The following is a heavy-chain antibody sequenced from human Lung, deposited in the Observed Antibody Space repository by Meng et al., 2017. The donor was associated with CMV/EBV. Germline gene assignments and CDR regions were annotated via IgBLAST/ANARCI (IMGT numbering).Heavy chain of an antibody. J-gene: IGHJ4*02. CDR3: ARAGAFPQYFDY. CDR2: IYGGTGT. D-gene: IGHD3-16*01. Sequence: GEXXTISCAVSGFTVSSNYMNWVRQAPGKGLEWVSIIYGGTGTYYADSVKGRFSISRDNSKNTVYLQMDSLSPEDTAVYYCARAGAFPQYFDYWCQGALVTVSS. CDR1: GFTVSSNY. V-gene: IGHV3-53*01.